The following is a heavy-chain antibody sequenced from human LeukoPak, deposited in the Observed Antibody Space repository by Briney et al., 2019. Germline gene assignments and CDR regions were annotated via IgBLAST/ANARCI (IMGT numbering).Heavy chain of an antibody. V-gene: IGHV4-39*01. J-gene: IGHJ6*03. CDR1: GGSISSSTYY. Sequence: PSETLSLTCTVSGGSISSSTYYWGWIRQPPGKGLEWIGSIYYSGSTYYNPSLRGRVTISVDTSKNQFSLKLSSVTAADTAVYYCARHYWGNCSGGSCHYHYYYYYMDVWGKGTTVTVSS. CDR2: IYYSGST. CDR3: ARHYWGNCSGGSCHYHYYYYYMDV. D-gene: IGHD2-15*01.